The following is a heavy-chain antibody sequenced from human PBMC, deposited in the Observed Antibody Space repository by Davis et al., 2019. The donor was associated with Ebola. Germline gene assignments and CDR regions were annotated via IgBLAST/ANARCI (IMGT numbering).Heavy chain of an antibody. J-gene: IGHJ6*03. D-gene: IGHD2-2*01. CDR3: ARIVVVPAAFTDYYYYMDV. Sequence: PGGSLRLSCQGVGFTFTNYWIGWVRQMSGKGLEWMGIIFPGDSDTKYSPSFQGHVTIPADKSISTAYLQWGSLKASDTAMYYCARIVVVPAAFTDYYYYMDVWGKGTTVTVSS. CDR2: IFPGDSDT. V-gene: IGHV5-51*01. CDR1: GFTFTNYW.